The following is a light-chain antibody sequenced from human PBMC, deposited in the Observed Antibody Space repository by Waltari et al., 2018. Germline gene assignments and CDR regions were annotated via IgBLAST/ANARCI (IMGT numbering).Light chain of an antibody. CDR3: QQSSASPNT. CDR2: AAS. V-gene: IGKV1-39*01. Sequence: DIQMTQSPSFLSASVGDRVIITCRASQNIANYLNWYQQKPGTAPKLLIFAASKLQTGVPSRFSGSGSGRDFTLTISGLQVEDFAIFYCQQSSASPNTFGQGTKIEMK. J-gene: IGKJ2*01. CDR1: QNIANY.